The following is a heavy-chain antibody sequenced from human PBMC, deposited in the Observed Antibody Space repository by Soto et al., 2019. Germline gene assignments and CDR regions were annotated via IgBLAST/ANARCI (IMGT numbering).Heavy chain of an antibody. CDR2: VSYDGSNK. D-gene: IGHD3-22*01. J-gene: IGHJ4*02. V-gene: IGHV3-30*18. Sequence: QVQLVESGGGVVQPGRSLRLSCAASGFTFNSYGMHWVRQAPGKGLEWVAVVSYDGSNKYYADSVKGRFTISRDNYKNTLYLQMNSLRAEDTAVYYCAKELYDTSGVDYWGQGTLVTVSS. CDR3: AKELYDTSGVDY. CDR1: GFTFNSYG.